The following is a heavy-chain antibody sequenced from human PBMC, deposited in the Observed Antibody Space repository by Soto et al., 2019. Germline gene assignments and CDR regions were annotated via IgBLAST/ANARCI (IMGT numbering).Heavy chain of an antibody. CDR2: INPNSGGT. D-gene: IGHD2-2*01. CDR3: ARGVYCSSTSCGSHLDY. J-gene: IGHJ4*02. V-gene: IGHV1-2*04. CDR1: GYTFTGYY. Sequence: ASVKVSCKASGYTFTGYYMHWVRQAPGQGLEWMGWINPNSGGTNYAQKFQGWVTMTRDTSISTAYMELSRLRSDDTAVYYCARGVYCSSTSCGSHLDYWGQGTLVTVSS.